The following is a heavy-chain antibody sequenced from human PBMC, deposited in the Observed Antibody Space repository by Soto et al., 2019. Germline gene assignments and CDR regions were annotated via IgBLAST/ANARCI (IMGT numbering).Heavy chain of an antibody. CDR2: ISWNSAI. J-gene: IGHJ4*02. CDR3: AKDNRADRGAFDY. V-gene: IGHV3-9*01. D-gene: IGHD3-10*01. Sequence: DVQLVESGGGLVQPGRSLRLSCAASGFTFDDFAMHWVRQAPGKGLEWVSGISWNSAIGYADSVKGRFTISRDNAKNSLYLQMNSLRPEDTALYFCAKDNRADRGAFDYWGQGTLVSVFS. CDR1: GFTFDDFA.